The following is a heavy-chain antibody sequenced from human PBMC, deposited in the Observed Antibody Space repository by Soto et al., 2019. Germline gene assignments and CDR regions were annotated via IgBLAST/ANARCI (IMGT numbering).Heavy chain of an antibody. J-gene: IGHJ4*02. Sequence: QVQLVQSGAEVKKPGASVKVSCKASGYTFANYAIHWVRQAPVQRLEWMGWINPGNGNTRYSQNFQGRVTITRDTSANTAYMELSSMRSEDTAVYYCARDCSGGPPGYFDYWGQGSLVTVSS. D-gene: IGHD2-15*01. CDR1: GYTFANYA. CDR3: ARDCSGGPPGYFDY. CDR2: INPGNGNT. V-gene: IGHV1-3*01.